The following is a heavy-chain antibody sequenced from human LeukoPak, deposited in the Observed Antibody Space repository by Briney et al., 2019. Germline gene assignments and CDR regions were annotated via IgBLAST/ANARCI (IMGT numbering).Heavy chain of an antibody. CDR1: GGSFSGYY. D-gene: IGHD3-10*01. J-gene: IGHJ4*02. V-gene: IGHV4-34*01. CDR3: ARGYRLLRYYYGSGSYLDY. Sequence: SETLSLTCAVYGGSFSGYYWSWIRQPPGKGPEWIGEINHSGSTNYNPSLKSRVTISVDTSKNQFSLKLSSVTAADTAVYYCARGYRLLRYYYGSGSYLDYWGQGTLVTVSS. CDR2: INHSGST.